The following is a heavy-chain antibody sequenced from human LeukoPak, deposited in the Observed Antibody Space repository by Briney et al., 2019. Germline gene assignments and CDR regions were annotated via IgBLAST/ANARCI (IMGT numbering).Heavy chain of an antibody. J-gene: IGHJ4*02. Sequence: PGGSLRLSCAASGFTFSSYGMSWVRQAPGKGLEWASAISGSGGSTYYADSVKGRFTISRDNSRNSLYLQMNSLRVEDTAVYYCARDSIDDCIFDYWGQGTLVTVSS. CDR1: GFTFSSYG. D-gene: IGHD3-22*01. CDR3: ARDSIDDCIFDY. CDR2: ISGSGGST. V-gene: IGHV3-23*01.